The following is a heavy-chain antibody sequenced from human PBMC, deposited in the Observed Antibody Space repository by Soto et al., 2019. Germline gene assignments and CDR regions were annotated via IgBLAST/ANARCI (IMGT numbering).Heavy chain of an antibody. CDR1: GGSISGYY. CDR3: ASNRGHALVN. CDR2: LFYGGTT. D-gene: IGHD2-8*02. V-gene: IGHV4-39*02. Sequence: PSETLSLTCTVSGGSISGYYWTWIRQPPGKGLEWVGSLFYGGTTDYNPSLKSRLTMSLDKSKNHFTLKLRSVTAAETAVYYCASNRGHALVNWGKGNMVTVSS. J-gene: IGHJ4*02.